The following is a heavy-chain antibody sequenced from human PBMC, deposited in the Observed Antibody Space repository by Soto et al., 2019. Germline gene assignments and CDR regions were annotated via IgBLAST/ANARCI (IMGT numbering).Heavy chain of an antibody. D-gene: IGHD3-22*01. J-gene: IGHJ5*02. Sequence: QVQLQESGPGLVKPSETLSLTCTVSGGPVSSGSYYWSWIRQPPGKGLEWIGYIYYSGSTNYNPSLKSRVTISVDTSKNQFSLKLSSVTAADTAVYYCARDDAHYYYESSGYSTWGQGTLVTVSS. V-gene: IGHV4-61*01. CDR3: ARDDAHYYYESSGYST. CDR1: GGPVSSGSYY. CDR2: IYYSGST.